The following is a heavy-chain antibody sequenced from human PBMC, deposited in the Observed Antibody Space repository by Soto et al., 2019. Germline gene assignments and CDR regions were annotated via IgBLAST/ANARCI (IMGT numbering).Heavy chain of an antibody. V-gene: IGHV4-59*01. CDR1: GGSISSYY. Sequence: SETLSLTCTVSGGSISSYYWSWIRQPPGKGLEWIGYIYYSGSTNYNPSLKSRVTISVDTSKNQFSLKLSSVTAADTAVYYCARGVASGTYCSSTSCYEYYFDYWGQGTLVTVSS. CDR3: ARGVASGTYCSSTSCYEYYFDY. J-gene: IGHJ4*02. CDR2: IYYSGST. D-gene: IGHD2-2*01.